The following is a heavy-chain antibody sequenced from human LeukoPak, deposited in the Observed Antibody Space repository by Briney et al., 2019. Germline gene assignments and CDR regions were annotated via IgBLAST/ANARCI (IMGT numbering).Heavy chain of an antibody. D-gene: IGHD5-18*01. CDR1: GITFINHA. CDR3: AEDRLRGYSYGVRTWDAFDI. CDR2: ISYDGGDT. J-gene: IGHJ3*02. Sequence: PGGSLRLSCAASGITFINHAMDWVRQAPGKGLEWVAVISYDGGDTYYADSVKGRFTISRDNSKSTLYLQMNSLRVDDTAVYYCAEDRLRGYSYGVRTWDAFDIWGQGTMVTVSS. V-gene: IGHV3-30-3*01.